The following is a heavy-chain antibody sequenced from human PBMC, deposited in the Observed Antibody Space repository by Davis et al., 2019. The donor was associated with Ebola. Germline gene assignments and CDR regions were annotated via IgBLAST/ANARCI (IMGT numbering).Heavy chain of an antibody. CDR3: AKDKPEYYDFWSGYLDY. V-gene: IGHV3-30*04. D-gene: IGHD3-3*01. CDR2: ISYDGSNK. CDR1: GFTFSSYA. J-gene: IGHJ4*02. Sequence: GGSLRLSCAASGFTFSSYAMHWVRQAPGKGLEWVAVISYDGSNKYYADSVKGRFTISRDNSKNTLYLQMNSLRAEDTAVYYCAKDKPEYYDFWSGYLDYWGQGTLVTVSS.